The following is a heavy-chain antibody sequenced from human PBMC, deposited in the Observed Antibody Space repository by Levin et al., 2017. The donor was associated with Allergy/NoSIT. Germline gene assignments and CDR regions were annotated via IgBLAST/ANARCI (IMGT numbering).Heavy chain of an antibody. CDR1: GFTFSSYA. CDR2: ISGSGGST. Sequence: GESLKISCAASGFTFSSYAMSWVRQAPGKGLEWVSAISGSGGSTYYADSVKGRFTISRDNSKNTLYLQMNSLRAEDTAVYYCAPGRYSGLFDYWGQGTLVTVSS. CDR3: APGRYSGLFDY. D-gene: IGHD1-26*01. J-gene: IGHJ4*02. V-gene: IGHV3-23*01.